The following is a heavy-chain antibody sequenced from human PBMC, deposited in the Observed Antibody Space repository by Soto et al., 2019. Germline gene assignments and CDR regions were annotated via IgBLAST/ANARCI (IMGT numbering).Heavy chain of an antibody. D-gene: IGHD3-3*01. CDR2: IIPIFGTA. Sequence: SVKVSCKASGGTFGSYAISWVRQAPGQGLEWMGGIIPIFGTANYAQKFQGRVTITADESTSTAYMELSSLRSEDTAVYYCAREFLEWLSDYYYYYGMDVWGQGTTVTVSS. CDR3: AREFLEWLSDYYYYYGMDV. V-gene: IGHV1-69*13. CDR1: GGTFGSYA. J-gene: IGHJ6*02.